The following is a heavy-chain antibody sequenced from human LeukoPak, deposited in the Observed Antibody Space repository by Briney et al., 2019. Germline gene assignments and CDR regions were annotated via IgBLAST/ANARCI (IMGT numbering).Heavy chain of an antibody. CDR2: ISGSGAST. D-gene: IGHD2-8*01. J-gene: IGHJ4*02. CDR1: GFTFSSYA. V-gene: IGHV3-23*01. Sequence: PGGSLRLSCAVSGFTFSSYAMNWVRQAPGKGLEGVSAISGSGASTYYADSVKGRFTISRDNSKSTLYLQMNSLRAEDAAVYYCTTDQPCLNGVCPSDYWGQGTLVSVSS. CDR3: TTDQPCLNGVCPSDY.